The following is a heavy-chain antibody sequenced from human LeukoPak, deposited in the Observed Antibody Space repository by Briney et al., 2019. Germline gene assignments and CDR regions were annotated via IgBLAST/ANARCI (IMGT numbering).Heavy chain of an antibody. V-gene: IGHV4-61*02. Sequence: PSETLSLTCTVSGGSISSGSYYWSWIRQPAGKGLEWIGRIYTSGSTNYNPSLKSRVTISVDTSKNQFSLKLSSVTAADTAVYYCAREWYYYDSSGSIHWYFDLWGRGTLVTVSS. CDR3: AREWYYYDSSGSIHWYFDL. D-gene: IGHD3-22*01. J-gene: IGHJ2*01. CDR1: GGSISSGSYY. CDR2: IYTSGST.